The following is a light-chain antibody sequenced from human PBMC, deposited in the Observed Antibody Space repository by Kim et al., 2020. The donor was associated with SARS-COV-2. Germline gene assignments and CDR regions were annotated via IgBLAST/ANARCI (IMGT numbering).Light chain of an antibody. CDR1: TSNIGRHI. V-gene: IGLV1-44*01. Sequence: GQTVTISWSGSTSNIGRHIVNWYQQVPGTAPKLLIHSNSQRPSGVPDRFSGSKSGTSASLAISGLHSEDAAGYYCAAWDDSLKGIMFGGGTKLTVL. CDR2: SNS. J-gene: IGLJ3*02. CDR3: AAWDDSLKGIM.